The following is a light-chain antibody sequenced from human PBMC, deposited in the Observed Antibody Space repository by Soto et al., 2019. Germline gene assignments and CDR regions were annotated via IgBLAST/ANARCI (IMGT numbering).Light chain of an antibody. J-gene: IGLJ2*01. V-gene: IGLV1-47*01. CDR1: SSNIGSNY. Sequence: QSVLTQPPSASGTPGQRVTISCSGSSSNIGSNYVYWYQQLPGTAPKLLIYRNNQRPSGVPERFSGSKSGTSASLAISGLRAEDEADYYCAAWDYSLSGPVFGGGTKLTVL. CDR3: AAWDYSLSGPV. CDR2: RNN.